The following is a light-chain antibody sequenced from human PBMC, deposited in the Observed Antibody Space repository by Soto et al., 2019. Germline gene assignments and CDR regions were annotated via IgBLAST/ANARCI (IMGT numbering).Light chain of an antibody. CDR3: QQRSSWSWT. CDR2: DAS. J-gene: IGKJ1*01. CDR1: QSVGGS. V-gene: IGKV3-11*01. Sequence: VMNQSPSALSVSPGERVTLSCRASQSVGGSLAWYQKRPGQAPRLLIYDASNRATGIPARFSGSGSGTDFTLTISSLDPEDFAVYYCQQRSSWSWTFGQGTKVDIK.